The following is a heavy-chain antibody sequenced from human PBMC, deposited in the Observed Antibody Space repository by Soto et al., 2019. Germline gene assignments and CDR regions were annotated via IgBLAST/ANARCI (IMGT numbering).Heavy chain of an antibody. V-gene: IGHV3-9*01. CDR3: AKGSPLGDALDYTDAFDI. CDR2: ISWNSGSI. CDR1: GFTFDDYA. J-gene: IGHJ3*02. Sequence: EVQLVESGGGLVQPGRSLRLSCAASGFTFDDYAMHWVRQAPGKGLEWVSGISWNSGSIGYADSVKGRFTISRDNAKNSRYLQMSSRSAEDTALYYCAKGSPLGDALDYTDAFDIWGRGTMVTVSS. D-gene: IGHD4-17*01.